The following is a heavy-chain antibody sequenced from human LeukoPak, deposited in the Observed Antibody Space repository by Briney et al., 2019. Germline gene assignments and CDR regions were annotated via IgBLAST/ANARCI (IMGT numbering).Heavy chain of an antibody. D-gene: IGHD6-6*01. Sequence: ASVKVSCKASGYTFTGYYMHWVRQAPGQGLEWMGWINPNSGGTNYAQKFQGRVTMTRDTSISTAYMELSRLRSDDTAVYYCARAWHSSSFSPENYYYYYMDVWGKGTTVTVSS. CDR3: ARAWHSSSFSPENYYYYYMDV. V-gene: IGHV1-2*02. J-gene: IGHJ6*03. CDR2: INPNSGGT. CDR1: GYTFTGYY.